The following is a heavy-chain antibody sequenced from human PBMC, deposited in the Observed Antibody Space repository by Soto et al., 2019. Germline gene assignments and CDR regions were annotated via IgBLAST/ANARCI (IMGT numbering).Heavy chain of an antibody. CDR1: GGTFSSYT. CDR2: IIPILGIA. J-gene: IGHJ2*01. V-gene: IGHV1-69*02. CDR3: ASFCNLEGGWAGL. D-gene: IGHD3-3*01. Sequence: QVQLVQSGAEVKKPGSSVKVSCKASGGTFSSYTISWVRQAPGQGLEWMGRIIPILGIANYAQKFQGRVTNTADKSTSNAYMELSRLRAEGTAVYYCASFCNLEGGWAGLWGRGTLVTV.